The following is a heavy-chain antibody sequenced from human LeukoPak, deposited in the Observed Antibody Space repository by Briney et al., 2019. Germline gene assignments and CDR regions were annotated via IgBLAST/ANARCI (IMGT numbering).Heavy chain of an antibody. CDR3: ARLVRFGSYLYYFDY. CDR2: IYYSGST. D-gene: IGHD1-26*01. J-gene: IGHJ4*02. CDR1: GGSISSYY. Sequence: SETLSLTCTVSGGSISSYYWSWIRQPPGKGLEWIGYIYYSGSTNYNPSLKSRVTISVDTSKNQFSLKLSSVTAADTAVYYCARLVRFGSYLYYFDYWGQGTLVTVSS. V-gene: IGHV4-59*08.